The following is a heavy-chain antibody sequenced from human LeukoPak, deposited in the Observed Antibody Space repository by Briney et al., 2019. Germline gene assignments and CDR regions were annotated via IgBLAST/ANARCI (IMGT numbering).Heavy chain of an antibody. CDR2: TYPGDSES. D-gene: IGHD2-15*01. V-gene: IGHV5-51*01. CDR3: ARLYCSDGSCFLDF. CDR1: GYRFSTYW. J-gene: IGHJ4*02. Sequence: GESLKISCKGSGYRFSTYWIGWVRQMAGKGLEWMGITYPGDSESRYSPPFEGQVTISAGKSITTAYLQWSSLKASDTAMYYCARLYCSDGSCFLDFWGQGTLVTVSS.